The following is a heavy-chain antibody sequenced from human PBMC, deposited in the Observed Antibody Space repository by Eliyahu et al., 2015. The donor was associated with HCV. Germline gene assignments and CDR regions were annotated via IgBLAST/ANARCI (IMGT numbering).Heavy chain of an antibody. CDR2: IYTSGST. D-gene: IGHD3-3*01. Sequence: QVQLQESGPGLVKPSETLSLTCTVXGGXISSYYXSWIRQPAGKGLEWIGRIYTSGSTNYNPSLKSRVTMSVDTSKNQFSLKLSSVTAADTAVYYCAREGGIFGVPYGMDVWGQGTTVTVSS. CDR1: GGXISSYY. V-gene: IGHV4-4*07. CDR3: AREGGIFGVPYGMDV. J-gene: IGHJ6*02.